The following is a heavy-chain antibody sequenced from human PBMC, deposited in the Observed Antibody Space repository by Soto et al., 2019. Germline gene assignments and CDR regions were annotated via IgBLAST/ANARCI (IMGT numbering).Heavy chain of an antibody. CDR3: ARGSYCSSTSCYGRHYFDY. CDR1: GGTFSSYA. J-gene: IGHJ4*02. CDR2: IIPIFGTA. V-gene: IGHV1-69*13. Sequence: GASVKVSCKASGGTFSSYAISWVRQAPGQGLEWMGGIIPIFGTANYAQKFQGRVTITADESTSTAYMELSSLRSEDTAVYYCARGSYCSSTSCYGRHYFDYWGQGTLVTVSS. D-gene: IGHD2-2*01.